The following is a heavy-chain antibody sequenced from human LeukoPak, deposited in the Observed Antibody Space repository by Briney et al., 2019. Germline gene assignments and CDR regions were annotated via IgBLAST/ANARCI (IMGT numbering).Heavy chain of an antibody. V-gene: IGHV3-7*04. CDR3: ARRQWLCDAFDI. CDR2: IKQDGSEK. Sequence: GGSLRLSCAASGFTFRSYWMHWVRQAPGKGLEWVANIKQDGSEKYYVDSVKGRFTISRDNAKNSLYLQMNSLRAEDTAVYYCARRQWLCDAFDIWGQGTMVTVSS. J-gene: IGHJ3*02. CDR1: GFTFRSYW. D-gene: IGHD6-19*01.